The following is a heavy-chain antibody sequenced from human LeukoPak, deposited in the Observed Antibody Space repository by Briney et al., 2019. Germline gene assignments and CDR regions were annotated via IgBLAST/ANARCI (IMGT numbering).Heavy chain of an antibody. CDR3: AGADGSYYIVHDAFDI. CDR2: IYYSGST. J-gene: IGHJ3*02. D-gene: IGHD1-26*01. V-gene: IGHV4-59*01. CDR1: GFTFSDYY. Sequence: GSLRLSCAASGFTFSDYYMSWIRQPPGKGLEWIGYIYYSGSTNYNPSLKSRVTISVDTSKNQFSLKLSSVTAADTAVYYCAGADGSYYIVHDAFDIWGQGTMVTVSS.